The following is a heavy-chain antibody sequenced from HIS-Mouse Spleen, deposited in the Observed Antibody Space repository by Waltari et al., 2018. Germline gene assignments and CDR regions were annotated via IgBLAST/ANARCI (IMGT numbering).Heavy chain of an antibody. V-gene: IGHV3-30*18. D-gene: IGHD6-19*01. CDR2: ISYDGSNK. CDR3: AKASSGWLDY. Sequence: QVQLVESGGGVVQPGRSLRLSCAASGFTCSSYGMHWVRQGPGKGLELVAVISYDGSNKYYADSVKGRFTISRDNSKNTLYLQMNSLRAEYTAVYYCAKASSGWLDYWGQGTLVTVSS. CDR1: GFTCSSYG. J-gene: IGHJ4*02.